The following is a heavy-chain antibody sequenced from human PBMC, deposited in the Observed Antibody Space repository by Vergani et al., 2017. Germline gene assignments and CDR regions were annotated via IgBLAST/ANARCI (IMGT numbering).Heavy chain of an antibody. D-gene: IGHD6-19*01. CDR1: GFTFGDYT. J-gene: IGHJ5*02. CDR3: TRDPIGWYDGFDP. Sequence: EVQVVESGGGLVQPGRSLRLSCTGSGFTFGDYTMSWVRQAPGKGLEWVGIIRSKTYGESTEYAASVKGRFTISRDDSKSIAYLQMKSLKTEDTAVYYGTRDPIGWYDGFDPWGQGTLVTVSS. CDR2: IRSKTYGEST. V-gene: IGHV3-49*04.